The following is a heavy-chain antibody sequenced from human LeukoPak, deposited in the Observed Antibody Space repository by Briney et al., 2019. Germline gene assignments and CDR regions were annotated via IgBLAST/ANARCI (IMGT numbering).Heavy chain of an antibody. CDR1: GDSISSFF. V-gene: IGHV4-59*08. Sequence: PSETLSLTCNVSGDSISSFFWNWIRQSPGKGLEWIGSIYYSGITNYSPSLKSRVTISVDTSKNQFSLKLSSVTAADTAVYYCAGAEWEPPSHFDYWGQGTLVTVSS. D-gene: IGHD1-26*01. CDR2: IYYSGIT. CDR3: AGAEWEPPSHFDY. J-gene: IGHJ4*02.